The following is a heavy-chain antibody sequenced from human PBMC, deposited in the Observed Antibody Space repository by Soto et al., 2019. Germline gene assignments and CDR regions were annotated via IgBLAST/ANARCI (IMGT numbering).Heavy chain of an antibody. D-gene: IGHD3-3*01. J-gene: IGHJ4*02. CDR2: TYYRSKWYN. CDR3: ARAERITIFGVVPYYFDY. V-gene: IGHV6-1*01. Sequence: SQTLSLTCAISGDSVPSNSAAWNWIRQSPSRGLEWLGRTYYRSKWYNDYAVSVKSRITINPDTSKNQFSLQLNSVTPEDTAVYYCARAERITIFGVVPYYFDYWGQGTLVTVSS. CDR1: GDSVPSNSAA.